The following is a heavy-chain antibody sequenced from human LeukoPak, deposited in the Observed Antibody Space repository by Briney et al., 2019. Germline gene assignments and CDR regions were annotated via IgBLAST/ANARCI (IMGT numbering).Heavy chain of an antibody. J-gene: IGHJ4*02. Sequence: GGSLRLSCAASGFTFSSYSMNWVRQAPGKGLEWVSSISSSSSYIYYADSVKGRFTISRDNAKNSLYLQMNSLRAEDTAVYYCARGGSSWYYFDYWGQGTLVTVSS. V-gene: IGHV3-21*01. CDR2: ISSSSSYI. CDR1: GFTFSSYS. D-gene: IGHD6-13*01. CDR3: ARGGSSWYYFDY.